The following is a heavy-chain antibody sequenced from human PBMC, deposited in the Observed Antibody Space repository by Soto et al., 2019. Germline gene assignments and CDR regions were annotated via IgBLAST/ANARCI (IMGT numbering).Heavy chain of an antibody. CDR3: ARGPSEYNWFDP. CDR1: GGTFSSYA. Sequence: SVKVSCKASGGTFSSYAISWVRQAPGQGLEWMGGIIPIFGTANYAQKFQGRVTITADESTSTAYMELSSLRSEDTAVYYCARGPSEYNWFDPWGQGTLVTVAS. V-gene: IGHV1-69*13. J-gene: IGHJ5*02. CDR2: IIPIFGTA.